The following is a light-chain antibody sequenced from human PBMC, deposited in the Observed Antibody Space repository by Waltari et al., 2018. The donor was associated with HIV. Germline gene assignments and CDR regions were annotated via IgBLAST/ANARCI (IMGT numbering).Light chain of an antibody. J-gene: IGLJ3*02. CDR2: RNN. CDR1: SSNIGSNY. CDR3: AAWDDSLSGWV. Sequence: QFVLTQPPSASGTPGQRVTISCSGSSSNIGSNYVYWYQQLPGTTPKLLIFRNNHRPSAVPARFSGSKSGTSASLASSGLRSEDEADYYCAAWDDSLSGWVFGGGTKLTVL. V-gene: IGLV1-47*01.